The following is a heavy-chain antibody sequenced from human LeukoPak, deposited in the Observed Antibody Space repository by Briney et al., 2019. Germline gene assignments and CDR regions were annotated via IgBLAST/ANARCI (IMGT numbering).Heavy chain of an antibody. CDR2: FDPEDGET. CDR1: GYTFTGYY. V-gene: IGHV1-24*01. Sequence: ASVKASCKASGYTFTGYYMHWVRQAPGKGLEWMGGFDPEDGETIYAQKFQGRVTMTEDTSTDTAYMELSSLRSEDTAVYYCATGLEQWLVRGAFDIWGQGTMVTVSS. J-gene: IGHJ3*02. CDR3: ATGLEQWLVRGAFDI. D-gene: IGHD6-19*01.